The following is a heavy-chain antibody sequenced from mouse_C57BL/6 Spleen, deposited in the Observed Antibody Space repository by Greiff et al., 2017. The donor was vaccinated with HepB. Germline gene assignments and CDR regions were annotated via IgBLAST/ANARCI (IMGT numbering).Heavy chain of an antibody. CDR2: ISSGSSTI. V-gene: IGHV5-17*01. D-gene: IGHD3-1*01. J-gene: IGHJ4*01. CDR1: GFTFSDYG. Sequence: VQLQESGGGLVKPGGSLKLSCAASGFTFSDYGMHWVRQAPEKGLEWVAYISSGSSTIYYADTVKGRFTISRDNAKNTLFLQMTSLRSEDTAMYYCARPAVGAMDYWGQGTSVTVSS. CDR3: ARPAVGAMDY.